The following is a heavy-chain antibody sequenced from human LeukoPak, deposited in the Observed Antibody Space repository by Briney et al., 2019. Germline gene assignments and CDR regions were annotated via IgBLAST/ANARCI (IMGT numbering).Heavy chain of an antibody. V-gene: IGHV3-23*01. Sequence: GGSLRLSCAASGFIFSNHAMTWVRQAPGKGLEWISTLSDDGGRKLHADSVEGRFTISRDNSKNSLYLQMNSLRAEDTAVYYCAREGYSSSWYRGNDAFDIWGQGTMVTVSS. CDR2: LSDDGGRK. CDR3: AREGYSSSWYRGNDAFDI. J-gene: IGHJ3*02. D-gene: IGHD6-13*01. CDR1: GFIFSNHA.